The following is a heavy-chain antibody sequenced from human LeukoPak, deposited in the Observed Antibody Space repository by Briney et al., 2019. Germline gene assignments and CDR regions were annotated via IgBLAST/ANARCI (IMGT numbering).Heavy chain of an antibody. V-gene: IGHV3-48*01. J-gene: IGHJ5*02. CDR1: GFTFSSYS. CDR3: ARDAASGNNWFGP. CDR2: ISPSSTSI. D-gene: IGHD3-3*01. Sequence: GGSLRLSCAASGFTFSSYSLNWVRQAPGKGLEWISYISPSSTSIYYADSVKGRFTISRDNAKNSLYLQMNGLRAEDTAVYYCARDAASGNNWFGPWGQGTLVTVSS.